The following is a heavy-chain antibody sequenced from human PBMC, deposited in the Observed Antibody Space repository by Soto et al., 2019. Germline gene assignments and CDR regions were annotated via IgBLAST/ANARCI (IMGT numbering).Heavy chain of an antibody. V-gene: IGHV4-34*01. CDR3: ARAMNNWNFDP. D-gene: IGHD1-20*01. CDR2: INHSGST. J-gene: IGHJ5*02. Sequence: PSETLSLTCAVYGGAFSGYYWSWIRQPPGKGLEWIGEINHSGSTNYNPSLKSRVTISVDTSKNQFSLKLSSVTAADTAVYYCARAMNNWNFDPWGQGTLVTVSS. CDR1: GGAFSGYY.